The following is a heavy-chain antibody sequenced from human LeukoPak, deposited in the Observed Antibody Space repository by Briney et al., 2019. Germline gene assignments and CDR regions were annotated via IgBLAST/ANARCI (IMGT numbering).Heavy chain of an antibody. Sequence: SVKVSCKASGGTFSSYAISWVQQAPGQGLEWMGRIIPILGIANYAQKFQGRVTITADKSTSTAYMELSSLRSEDTAVYYCASPSPYCADTNAFDIWGQGTMVTVSS. V-gene: IGHV1-69*04. CDR3: ASPSPYCADTNAFDI. CDR1: GGTFSSYA. CDR2: IIPILGIA. J-gene: IGHJ3*02. D-gene: IGHD2-21*01.